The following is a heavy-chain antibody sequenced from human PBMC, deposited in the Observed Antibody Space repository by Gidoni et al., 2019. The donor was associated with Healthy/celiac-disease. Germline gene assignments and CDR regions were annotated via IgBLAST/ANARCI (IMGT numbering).Heavy chain of an antibody. CDR2: ISGSGGST. D-gene: IGHD2-15*01. Sequence: EVQLLESGGGLVKPGGSLRLSCAALGFTFSRHPLSWVRQAPGKGLEWVSAISGSGGSTYYADSVKGRFTISRDNSKNTLYLQMNSLRAEDTAVYYCATQLRYCSGGSCYYYYGMDVWGQGTTVTVSS. CDR1: GFTFSRHP. CDR3: ATQLRYCSGGSCYYYYGMDV. V-gene: IGHV3-23*01. J-gene: IGHJ6*02.